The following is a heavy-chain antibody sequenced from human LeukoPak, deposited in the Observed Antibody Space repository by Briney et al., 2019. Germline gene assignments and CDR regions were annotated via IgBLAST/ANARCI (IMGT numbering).Heavy chain of an antibody. Sequence: ASETLSLTCAVYGGSFSGYYWSWIRQPPGKGLEWIGEINHSGSANYNPSLKSRVTISVDTSKNQFSLKLSSVTAADTAVYYCARFSKISGYDYWGQGTLVTVSS. D-gene: IGHD2/OR15-2a*01. CDR1: GGSFSGYY. V-gene: IGHV4-34*01. CDR3: ARFSKISGYDY. CDR2: INHSGSA. J-gene: IGHJ4*02.